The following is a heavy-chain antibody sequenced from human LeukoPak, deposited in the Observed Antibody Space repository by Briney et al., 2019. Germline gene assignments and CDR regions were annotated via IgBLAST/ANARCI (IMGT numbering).Heavy chain of an antibody. Sequence: SVKVSCKASGGTFSSYAISWVRQAPGQGLEWMGGIIPIFGTANYAQKFQGRVAITADESTSTAYMELSSLRSEDTAAYYCARYAVPAAPYYYYYYMDVWGKGTTVTVPS. D-gene: IGHD2-2*01. CDR3: ARYAVPAAPYYYYYYMDV. CDR1: GGTFSSYA. J-gene: IGHJ6*03. V-gene: IGHV1-69*01. CDR2: IIPIFGTA.